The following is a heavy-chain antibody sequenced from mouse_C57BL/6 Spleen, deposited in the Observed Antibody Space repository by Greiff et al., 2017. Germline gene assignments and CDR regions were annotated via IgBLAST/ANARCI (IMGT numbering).Heavy chain of an antibody. CDR1: GFTFSSYA. CDR3: TRAGGKVYYGV. D-gene: IGHD1-1*02. J-gene: IGHJ1*03. CDR2: ISSGGDYT. Sequence: EVKLVESGAGLVKPGGSLKLSCAASGFTFSSYAMSWVRQTPEKRLEWVAYISSGGDYTYYADTVKGRFTISRDNARNTLYLQMSSLKSEDTAMYYCTRAGGKVYYGVWGTGTTVTVSS. V-gene: IGHV5-9-1*02.